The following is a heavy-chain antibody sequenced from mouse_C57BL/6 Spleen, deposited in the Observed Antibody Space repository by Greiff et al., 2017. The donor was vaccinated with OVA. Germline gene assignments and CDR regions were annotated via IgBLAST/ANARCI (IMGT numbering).Heavy chain of an antibody. D-gene: IGHD1-1*01. CDR2: IDPEDGET. J-gene: IGHJ2*01. V-gene: IGHV14-2*01. CDR1: GFNIKDYY. CDR3: ARKGDDYYGSSSFDY. Sequence: VQLKQSGAELVKPGASVKLSCTASGFNIKDYYMHWVKQRTEQGLEWIGRIDPEDGETKYAPKFQGKATITADTSSSTAYMQLSSLTSEDSAVYYCARKGDDYYGSSSFDYWGQGTTLTVSS.